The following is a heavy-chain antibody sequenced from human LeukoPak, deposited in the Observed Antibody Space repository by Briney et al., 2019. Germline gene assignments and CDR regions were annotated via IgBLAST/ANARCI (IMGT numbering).Heavy chain of an antibody. Sequence: GGSLRLSCAASGFTFSSYGMHWVRQAPGKGLEWVAVISYDGSNKYYADSVKGRFTISRDNSKNTLYLQMNSLRAEDTAVYYCAKSNNWNDVRDWFDPWGQGTLVTVSS. J-gene: IGHJ5*02. CDR2: ISYDGSNK. V-gene: IGHV3-30*18. CDR1: GFTFSSYG. CDR3: AKSNNWNDVRDWFDP. D-gene: IGHD1-20*01.